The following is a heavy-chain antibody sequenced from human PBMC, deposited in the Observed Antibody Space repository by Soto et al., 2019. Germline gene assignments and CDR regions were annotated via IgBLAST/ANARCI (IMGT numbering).Heavy chain of an antibody. CDR1: GYSISSGYY. CDR3: ARASSSWYPEGVNWFDP. Sequence: PSETLSLTCAVSGYSISSGYYWGWIRQPPGKGLEWIGSIYHSGSTYYNPSLKSRVTISVDTSKNQFSLKLSSVTAADTAVYYCARASSSWYPEGVNWFDPWGQGTQVTVSS. J-gene: IGHJ5*02. CDR2: IYHSGST. D-gene: IGHD6-13*01. V-gene: IGHV4-38-2*01.